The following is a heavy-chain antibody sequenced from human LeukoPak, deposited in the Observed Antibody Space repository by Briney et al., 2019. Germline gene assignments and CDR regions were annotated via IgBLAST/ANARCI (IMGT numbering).Heavy chain of an antibody. D-gene: IGHD5-18*01. V-gene: IGHV3-30*18. CDR3: AKDKYSYGLWTADY. CDR1: GFTFSSYG. Sequence: GGSLRLSCAASGFTFSSYGMHWVRQAPGKGLEWVAVISYDGSNKYHADSLKGRFTISRDNSKNTLYLQMNSLRAEDTAVYYCAKDKYSYGLWTADYWGQGTLVTVSS. CDR2: ISYDGSNK. J-gene: IGHJ4*02.